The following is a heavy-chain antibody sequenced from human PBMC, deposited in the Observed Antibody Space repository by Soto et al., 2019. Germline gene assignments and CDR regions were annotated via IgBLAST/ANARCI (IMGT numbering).Heavy chain of an antibody. Sequence: PSETLSLTCTVTGGSMTSGDQYWTWIRQHPGKGLEWTGYINYRGSFYYNPALKSRLSMSVDTSKNQFSLNVTSVTAADTAVYYCARELPQRQGRNMDVWGQGTTVTVSS. J-gene: IGHJ6*02. CDR1: GGSMTSGDQY. D-gene: IGHD1-1*01. CDR2: INYRGSF. CDR3: ARELPQRQGRNMDV. V-gene: IGHV4-31*03.